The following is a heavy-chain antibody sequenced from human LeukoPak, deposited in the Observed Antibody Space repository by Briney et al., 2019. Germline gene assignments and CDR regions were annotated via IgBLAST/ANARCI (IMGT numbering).Heavy chain of an antibody. V-gene: IGHV3-23*01. Sequence: GGSLRLSCVASAFIVSDYMSWVRRASGKRLEWVSGISAGADVIFYADPVKGRFTISRDNSKNTLYLQMNSLRAEDSAEYYCAKSLLTTPTGTGRAFDIWGQGTMVTVSA. CDR1: AFIVSDY. J-gene: IGHJ3*02. CDR2: ISAGADVI. CDR3: AKSLLTTPTGTGRAFDI. D-gene: IGHD2-15*01.